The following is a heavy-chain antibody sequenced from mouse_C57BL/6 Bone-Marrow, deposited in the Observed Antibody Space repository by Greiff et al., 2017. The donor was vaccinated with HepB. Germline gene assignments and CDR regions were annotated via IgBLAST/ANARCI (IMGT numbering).Heavy chain of an antibody. V-gene: IGHV5-4*01. D-gene: IGHD1-1*02. CDR1: GFTFSSYA. J-gene: IGHJ4*01. CDR3: ARDVVYAMDY. Sequence: DVKVEESGGGLVKPGGSLKLSCAASGFTFSSYAISWVRQTPEKRLEWVATISDGGSYTYYPDNVKGRFTISRDNAKNNLYLQMSHLKSEDTAMYYCARDVVYAMDYWGQGTSVTVSS. CDR2: ISDGGSYT.